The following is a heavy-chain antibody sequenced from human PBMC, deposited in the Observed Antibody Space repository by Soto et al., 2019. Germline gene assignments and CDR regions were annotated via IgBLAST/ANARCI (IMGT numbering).Heavy chain of an antibody. CDR3: AGQPTAGSYYDLGSYYYYYAMDV. CDR2: FYNSGSP. CDR1: AAANLNPVCF. Sequence: PSEALSHHCSLSAAANLNPVCFCSWTRKPPGEGREWCWYFYNSGSPYNSPSLKCRVTISADTSMNQFSLALTSVTAADTAVYYCAGQPTAGSYYDLGSYYYYYAMDVWGQGTTVT. D-gene: IGHD3-10*01. V-gene: IGHV4-30-4*02. J-gene: IGHJ6*02.